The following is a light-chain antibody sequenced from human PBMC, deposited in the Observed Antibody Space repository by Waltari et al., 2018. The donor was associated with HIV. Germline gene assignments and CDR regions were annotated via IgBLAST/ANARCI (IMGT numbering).Light chain of an antibody. V-gene: IGLV1-44*01. J-gene: IGLJ3*02. CDR3: ATWDDSLNGGV. CDR2: NTD. Sequence: QSVLTQPPSASGTPGQRVTISCSGSSSTIGSNTVNWYHQLPGAAPKLLIYNTDRRPSGVPDRFSGSKSGTSASLAISGLQSEDEADYYCATWDDSLNGGVFGGGTKLTVL. CDR1: SSTIGSNT.